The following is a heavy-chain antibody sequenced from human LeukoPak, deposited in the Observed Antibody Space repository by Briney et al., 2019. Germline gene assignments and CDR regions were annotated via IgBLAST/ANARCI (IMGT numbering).Heavy chain of an antibody. D-gene: IGHD3-22*01. J-gene: IGHJ3*02. CDR2: ISSSSTI. CDR3: AREGGITMIVVVRNAFDI. Sequence: PGGSLRLSCAASGFTFSSYSMNWVRQAPGKGLEWVSYISSSSTIYYADSVKGRFTISRDNAKNSLYLQMNSLRAEDTAVYYCAREGGITMIVVVRNAFDIWGQGTMVTVSS. CDR1: GFTFSSYS. V-gene: IGHV3-48*01.